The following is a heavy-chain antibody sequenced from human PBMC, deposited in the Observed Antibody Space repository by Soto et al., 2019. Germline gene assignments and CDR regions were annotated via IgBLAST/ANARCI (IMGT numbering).Heavy chain of an antibody. CDR1: GFTFSSYA. Sequence: GGSLRLSCAASGFTFSSYAMSWVRQAPGKGLEWVSAISGSGGSTYYADSVKGRFTISRDNSKNTLYLQMNSLRAEDTAVYYCAKEGWDSSSSRYYYGMDVWGQGTTVTVSS. CDR2: ISGSGGST. CDR3: AKEGWDSSSSRYYYGMDV. V-gene: IGHV3-23*01. D-gene: IGHD6-13*01. J-gene: IGHJ6*02.